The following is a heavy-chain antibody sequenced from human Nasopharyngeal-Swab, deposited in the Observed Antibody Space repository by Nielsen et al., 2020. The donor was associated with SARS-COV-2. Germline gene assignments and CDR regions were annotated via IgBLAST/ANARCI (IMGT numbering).Heavy chain of an antibody. Sequence: GESLKISCAASGFTFSSYAMSWVRQAPGKGLEWVSAISGSGGSTYYADSVKGRFTISRDNAKNSLYLQMNSLGAEDTAVYYCARDPELYCSGGSCYPDAFDIWGQGTMVTVSS. V-gene: IGHV3-23*01. CDR1: GFTFSSYA. CDR2: ISGSGGST. CDR3: ARDPELYCSGGSCYPDAFDI. J-gene: IGHJ3*02. D-gene: IGHD2-15*01.